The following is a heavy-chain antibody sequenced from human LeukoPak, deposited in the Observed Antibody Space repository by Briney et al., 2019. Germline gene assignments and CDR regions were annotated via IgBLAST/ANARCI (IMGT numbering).Heavy chain of an antibody. V-gene: IGHV1-69*13. CDR2: IIPIFGTA. CDR1: GYTFTVYY. J-gene: IGHJ5*02. CDR3: ARDGQYDFWSGYYGNWFDP. Sequence: EASVKVSCKASGYTFTVYYMHWVRQAPGQGLEWMGGIIPIFGTANYAQKFQGRVTITADESTSTAYMELSSLRSEDTAVYYCARDGQYDFWSGYYGNWFDPWGQGTLVTVSS. D-gene: IGHD3-3*01.